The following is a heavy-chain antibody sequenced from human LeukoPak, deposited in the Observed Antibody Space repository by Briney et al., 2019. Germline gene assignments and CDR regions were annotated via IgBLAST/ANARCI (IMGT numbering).Heavy chain of an antibody. V-gene: IGHV3-23*01. CDR1: GFTFSSYA. CDR3: TTDRILPNGPQFDY. CDR2: ISGSGGST. J-gene: IGHJ4*02. Sequence: GGSLRLSCAASGFTFSSYAMSWVRQAPGKGLEWVSAISGSGGSTYYADSVKGRFTISRDNSKNTLYLQMNSLRAEDTGIYYCTTDRILPNGPQFDYWGQGTLVTVSS. D-gene: IGHD3-10*01.